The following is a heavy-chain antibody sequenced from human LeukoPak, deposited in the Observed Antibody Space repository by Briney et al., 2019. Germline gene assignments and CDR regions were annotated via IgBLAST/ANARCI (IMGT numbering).Heavy chain of an antibody. V-gene: IGHV4-39*07. J-gene: IGHJ6*03. D-gene: IGHD1-26*01. CDR1: GGSISSSSYY. Sequence: PSETLSLTCTVSGGSISSSSYYWGWIRQPPGKGLEWIGSIYYSGSTYYNPSLKSRVTISVDTSKNQFSLKLSSVTAADTAVYYCARSRWEVYYYMDVWGKGTTVTVSS. CDR3: ARSRWEVYYYMDV. CDR2: IYYSGST.